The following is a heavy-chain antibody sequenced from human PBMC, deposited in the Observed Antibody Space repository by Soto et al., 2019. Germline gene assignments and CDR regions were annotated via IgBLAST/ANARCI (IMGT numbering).Heavy chain of an antibody. CDR2: MNSNNGNA. CDR1: GFTFITYD. V-gene: IGHV1-8*01. D-gene: IGHD6-25*01. J-gene: IGHJ4*02. Sequence: ASVKVSCKASGFTFITYDFSWVRQAAGQGLEWMGWMNSNNGNAGFAQKFRGRINMTRNTSISTAYLELSSLRSDDSAVYFCARRKERSGPYYLDLWGQGTQVTVSS. CDR3: ARRKERSGPYYLDL.